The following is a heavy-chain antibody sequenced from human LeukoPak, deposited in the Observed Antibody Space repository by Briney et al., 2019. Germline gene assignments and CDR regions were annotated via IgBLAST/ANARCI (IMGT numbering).Heavy chain of an antibody. Sequence: GGSLRPSCAASGFTFSKYWMTWVRQAPGKGLEWVANIKEDGSEKYYVDYVKGRFTISRDNSKNTLYLRMNSLRVEDTALYYCAKDIGRVDTASTYMDVWGKGTTVTISS. CDR1: GFTFSKYW. D-gene: IGHD5-18*01. CDR2: IKEDGSEK. V-gene: IGHV3-7*03. J-gene: IGHJ6*03. CDR3: AKDIGRVDTASTYMDV.